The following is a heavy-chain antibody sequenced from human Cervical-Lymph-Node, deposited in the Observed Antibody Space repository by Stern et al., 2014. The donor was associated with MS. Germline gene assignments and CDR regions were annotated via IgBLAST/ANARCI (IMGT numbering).Heavy chain of an antibody. D-gene: IGHD2-15*01. CDR2: IYPDASAT. CDR3: ARHGLGYCSFGTCYWENEPLEY. V-gene: IGHV5-51*01. Sequence: EVQLVQSGAEVKKSGESLKISCEGSGSSFSKYWIAWVRQRPGKGLEGMGIIYPDASATRYSPSFEGQVTISADKAITTAYLQWNSLKASDTGMYYCARHGLGYCSFGTCYWENEPLEYWGQGTQVTVSS. J-gene: IGHJ4*02. CDR1: GSSFSKYW.